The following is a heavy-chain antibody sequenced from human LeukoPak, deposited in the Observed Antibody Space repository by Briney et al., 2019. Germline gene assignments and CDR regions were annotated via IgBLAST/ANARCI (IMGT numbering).Heavy chain of an antibody. D-gene: IGHD6-19*01. CDR3: ARGDSSGWYFSC. CDR1: GGSFSGYY. J-gene: IGHJ4*02. Sequence: SETLSLTCAVYGGSFSGYYWSWIRQPPGKGLEWIGEINHSGSTNYNPSLKSRVTISVDTSKNQFSLKLSSVTAADTAVYYCARGDSSGWYFSCWGQGTLVTVSS. V-gene: IGHV4-34*01. CDR2: INHSGST.